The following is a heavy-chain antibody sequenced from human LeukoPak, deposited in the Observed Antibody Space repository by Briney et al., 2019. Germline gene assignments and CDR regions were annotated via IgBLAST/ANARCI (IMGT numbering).Heavy chain of an antibody. CDR3: ARDSTGYYFDS. J-gene: IGHJ4*02. D-gene: IGHD1-14*01. Sequence: SVKVSCKASGGTFSSYAISWVRQAPGQGLEWMGRIIPILGIANYAQKFQGRVTMTRDTSTSTVYMELSSLRSEDTAVYYCARDSTGYYFDSWGQGTLVTVSS. CDR1: GGTFSSYA. V-gene: IGHV1-69*04. CDR2: IIPILGIA.